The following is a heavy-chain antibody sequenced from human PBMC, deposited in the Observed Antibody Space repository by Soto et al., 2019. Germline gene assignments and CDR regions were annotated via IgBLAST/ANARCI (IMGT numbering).Heavy chain of an antibody. Sequence: GGSLRLSCAASGFTFSSYSMNWVRQAPGKGLEWVSSISSSSSYIYYADSVKGRFTISRDNAKNSLYLQMNSLRAEDTAVYYCAVGVVPAAIRWFDPWGQGTLVTVSS. D-gene: IGHD2-2*01. CDR3: AVGVVPAAIRWFDP. V-gene: IGHV3-21*01. CDR2: ISSSSSYI. CDR1: GFTFSSYS. J-gene: IGHJ5*02.